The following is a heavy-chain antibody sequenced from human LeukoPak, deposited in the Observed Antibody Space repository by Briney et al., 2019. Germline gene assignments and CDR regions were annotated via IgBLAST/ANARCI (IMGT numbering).Heavy chain of an antibody. Sequence: GGSLRLSCAACGFTFNNYAMSWVRQAPGKGLGWVSSMSGSGGSTYYADSVKGRFTISRDNSKNTLYLQMNTLRAEDTAVYYCAKLKGMAVRNWYFDFWGRGTLVTVSS. V-gene: IGHV3-23*01. D-gene: IGHD2-8*01. CDR1: GFTFNNYA. J-gene: IGHJ2*01. CDR2: MSGSGGST. CDR3: AKLKGMAVRNWYFDF.